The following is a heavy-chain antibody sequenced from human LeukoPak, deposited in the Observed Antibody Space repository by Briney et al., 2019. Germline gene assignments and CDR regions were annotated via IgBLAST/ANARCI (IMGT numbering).Heavy chain of an antibody. CDR2: IYYSGST. Sequence: SETLSLTCTVSGGSISSYYWSWIRQPPGKGLEWIGYIYYSGSTNYNPSLKSRVTISVDTSKNQFPLKLSSVTAADTAVYYCASLRSIFDWYFDLWGRGTLVTVSS. D-gene: IGHD2-15*01. V-gene: IGHV4-59*01. CDR3: ASLRSIFDWYFDL. CDR1: GGSISSYY. J-gene: IGHJ2*01.